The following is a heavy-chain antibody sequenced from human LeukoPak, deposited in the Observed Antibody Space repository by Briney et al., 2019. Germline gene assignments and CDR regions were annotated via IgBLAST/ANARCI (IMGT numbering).Heavy chain of an antibody. CDR1: GFTFSSYW. CDR3: ARYGSTYYYYMDV. V-gene: IGHV3-7*01. Sequence: GGSLRLSCAASGFTFSSYWMSWVRQAPGKGLEWVANIKQDGSEKYYVDSVKGRFTISRDNAKNSLYLQMNSLRAKDTAVYYCARYGSTYYYYMDVWGKGTTVTVSS. CDR2: IKQDGSEK. D-gene: IGHD4-17*01. J-gene: IGHJ6*03.